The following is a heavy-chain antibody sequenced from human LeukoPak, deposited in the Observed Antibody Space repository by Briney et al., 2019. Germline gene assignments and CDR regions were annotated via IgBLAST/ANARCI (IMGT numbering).Heavy chain of an antibody. Sequence: PSETLSLTCTVSGGSISSGDYYWSWIRQPPGKGLGWIGYIYYSGSTYYNPSLKSRVTISVDTPKNQFSLKLSSVTAADTAVYYCARTYGSGSYYHWGQGTLVTVSS. CDR2: IYYSGST. CDR3: ARTYGSGSYYH. V-gene: IGHV4-30-4*08. CDR1: GGSISSGDYY. D-gene: IGHD3-10*01. J-gene: IGHJ5*02.